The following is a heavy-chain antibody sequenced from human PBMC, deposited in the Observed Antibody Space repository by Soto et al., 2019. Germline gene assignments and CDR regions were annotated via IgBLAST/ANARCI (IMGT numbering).Heavy chain of an antibody. J-gene: IGHJ3*02. CDR2: INHSGTT. CDR1: GGSFGDNY. D-gene: IGHD4-17*01. V-gene: IGHV4-34*01. CDR3: ARALLTEYGDFTDAFDI. Sequence: QVQLQQWGARLLKPSETLSLSCAVYGGSFGDNYWSWIRQPPGMGLEWIGEINHSGTTNQNPSLKSRVTISVDASRSQFSLNLTSLTAADTAVYYCARALLTEYGDFTDAFDIWGQGTMVTVSS.